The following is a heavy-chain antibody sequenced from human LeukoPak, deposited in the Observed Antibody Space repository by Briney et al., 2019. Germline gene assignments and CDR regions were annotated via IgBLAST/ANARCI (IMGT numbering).Heavy chain of an antibody. CDR2: IYYSGST. CDR3: ARLVCGGGSCPAEFDY. CDR1: GGSISSGGHY. V-gene: IGHV4-39*02. J-gene: IGHJ4*02. Sequence: SETLSLTCIVSGGSISSGGHYWGWIRQPPGKGLEWIGSIYYSGSTYYNPSLNSRVTMFIDMSKNHFSLKMSSMTATDTAVYYCARLVCGGGSCPAEFDYWGQGTLVTVSS. D-gene: IGHD2-15*01.